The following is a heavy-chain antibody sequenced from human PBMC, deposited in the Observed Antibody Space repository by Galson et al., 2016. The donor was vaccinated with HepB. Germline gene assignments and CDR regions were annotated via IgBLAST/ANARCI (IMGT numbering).Heavy chain of an antibody. J-gene: IGHJ4*02. CDR1: GFTFSGYA. CDR2: ISYDGSNK. V-gene: IGHV3-30*03. D-gene: IGHD2-2*01. CDR3: ARDEKISLYQ. Sequence: SLRLSCAASGFTFSGYAMHWVRQAPGKGLEWVAAISYDGSNKNYADSVKGRFTISRDNSKNTLSLQMNSLRAEDTAIYYCARDEKISLYQWGPGILVTVSS.